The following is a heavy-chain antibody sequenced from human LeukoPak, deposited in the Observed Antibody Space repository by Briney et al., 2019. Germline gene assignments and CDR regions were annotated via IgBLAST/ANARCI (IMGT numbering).Heavy chain of an antibody. CDR1: GFTFSSYA. CDR2: MTGPADTT. CDR3: AKGAEIDH. Sequence: GGSLRLSCAASGFTFSSYALSWVRQAPGKGPEWLSAMTGPADTTYYAESVKGRFTISRDYSKSMVYLQMNSLRVEDTATYYCAKGAEIDHWGQGTLVTVSS. J-gene: IGHJ4*02. V-gene: IGHV3-23*01.